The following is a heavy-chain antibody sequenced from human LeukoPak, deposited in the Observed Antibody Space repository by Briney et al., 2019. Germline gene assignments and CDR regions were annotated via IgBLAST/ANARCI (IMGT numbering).Heavy chain of an antibody. CDR3: ASGVEHQPGTFGGTFDP. V-gene: IGHV4-59*01. Sequence: SETLTLSCAASGGSITNYEMHWVRQAPGKGLEWIGYIFYNGNSNYNPSLSRRVTLSVDTSKNLLSLRLISVTAADTAVYYRASGVEHQPGTFGGTFDPWGQGTPVTVSS. CDR2: IFYNGNS. J-gene: IGHJ5*02. D-gene: IGHD1/OR15-1a*01. CDR1: GGSITNYE.